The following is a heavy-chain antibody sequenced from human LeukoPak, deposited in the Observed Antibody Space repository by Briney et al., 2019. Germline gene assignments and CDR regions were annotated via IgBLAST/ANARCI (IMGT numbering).Heavy chain of an antibody. CDR2: IYYSGST. CDR1: GGSISSYY. D-gene: IGHD3-3*02. V-gene: IGHV4-59*01. Sequence: SETLSLTCTVSGGSISSYYWSWIRQPPGKGLEWIGYIYYSGSTNYNPSLKSRVAISVDTSKNQFSLKLSSVTAADTAVYYCARDSTFSRIFAFDYWGQGTLVTVSS. CDR3: ARDSTFSRIFAFDY. J-gene: IGHJ4*02.